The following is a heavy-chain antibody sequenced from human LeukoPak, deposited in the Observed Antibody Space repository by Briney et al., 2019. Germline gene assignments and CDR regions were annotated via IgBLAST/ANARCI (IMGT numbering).Heavy chain of an antibody. Sequence: GGSLRLSCAASGFTFSTYAMSWVRQAPGKGLEWVSSISGSAYRTYYADSVKGRFTISWDNSKNTLYQQMNSLRAEDTAVYYCAKSYSSSWYMTFGNWGQGTLVTVSS. V-gene: IGHV3-23*01. D-gene: IGHD6-13*01. CDR1: GFTFSTYA. CDR2: ISGSAYRT. CDR3: AKSYSSSWYMTFGN. J-gene: IGHJ4*02.